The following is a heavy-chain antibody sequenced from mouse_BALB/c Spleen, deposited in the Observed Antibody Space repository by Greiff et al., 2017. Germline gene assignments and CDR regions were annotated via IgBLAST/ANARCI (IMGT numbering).Heavy chain of an antibody. CDR3: TTTVVAKMDY. J-gene: IGHJ4*01. D-gene: IGHD1-1*01. CDR2: IDPETGGT. Sequence: QVHVKQSGAELVRPGASVTLSCKASGYTFTDYEMHWVKQTPVHGLEWIGAIDPETGGTAYNQKFKGKATLTADKSSSTAYMELRSLTSEDSAVYYCTTTVVAKMDYWGQGTSVTVSS. V-gene: IGHV1-15*01. CDR1: GYTFTDYE.